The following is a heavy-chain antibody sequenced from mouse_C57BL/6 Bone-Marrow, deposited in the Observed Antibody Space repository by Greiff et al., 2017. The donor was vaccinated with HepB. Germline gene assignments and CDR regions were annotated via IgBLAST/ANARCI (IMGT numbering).Heavy chain of an antibody. CDR2: INPNYGTT. V-gene: IGHV1-39*01. Sequence: EVKLMESGPELVKPGASVKISCKASGYSFTDYNMNWVKQSNGKSLEWIGVINPNYGTTSYNQKFKGKATLTVDQSSSTAYLQLNSLTSEDSAVSYCARGWLLPYYFDYWGQGTTLTVSS. CDR1: GYSFTDYN. J-gene: IGHJ2*01. D-gene: IGHD2-3*01. CDR3: ARGWLLPYYFDY.